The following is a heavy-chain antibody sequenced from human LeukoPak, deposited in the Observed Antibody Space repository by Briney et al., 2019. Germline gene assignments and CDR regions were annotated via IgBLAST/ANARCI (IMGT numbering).Heavy chain of an antibody. D-gene: IGHD5-24*01. CDR1: EYIFTNYW. J-gene: IGHJ4*02. Sequence: GESLRISCKGSEYIFTNYWIGWVRQMPGKGLDWMGIIYAGDSDTKYNPSFQGQVTISADNSINTAYLLWSSLKASDTAIYYCAAPSRYNSSSAYDYWGQGAVVTVSS. V-gene: IGHV5-51*01. CDR3: AAPSRYNSSSAYDY. CDR2: IYAGDSDT.